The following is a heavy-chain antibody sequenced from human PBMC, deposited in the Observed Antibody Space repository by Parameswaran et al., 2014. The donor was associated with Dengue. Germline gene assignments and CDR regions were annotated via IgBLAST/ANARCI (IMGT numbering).Heavy chain of an antibody. V-gene: IGHV1-18*01. CDR2: ISAYNGNT. D-gene: IGHD3-10*01. Sequence: WVRQAPGQGLEWMGWISAYNGNTNYAQKLQGRVTMTTDTSTSTAYMELRSLRSDDTAVYYCARLGIQVRGVGNYFDYWGQGTLVTISS. CDR3: ARLGIQVRGVGNYFDY. J-gene: IGHJ4*02.